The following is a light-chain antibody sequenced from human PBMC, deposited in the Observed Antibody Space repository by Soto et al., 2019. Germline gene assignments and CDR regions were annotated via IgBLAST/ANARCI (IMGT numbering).Light chain of an antibody. Sequence: ANQMTQSPSSLSASVGDRVTMTCRASQAIRNELAWYQQKPGKAPKLLISVASNLESGVPSRFGGSGSGTDFTLTISSLQPEDCATYYCLQDHNYPRTFGQGTKVDIK. J-gene: IGKJ1*01. CDR2: VAS. CDR3: LQDHNYPRT. V-gene: IGKV1-6*01. CDR1: QAIRNE.